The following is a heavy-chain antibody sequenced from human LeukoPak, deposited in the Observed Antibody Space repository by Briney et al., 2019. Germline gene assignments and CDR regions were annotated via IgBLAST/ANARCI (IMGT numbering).Heavy chain of an antibody. D-gene: IGHD2-2*01. V-gene: IGHV1-18*01. CDR2: ISAYNGNT. Sequence: ASVKLSCKASGYTFTSYGISWVRQAPGQGLEWMGWISAYNGNTNYAQKLQGRVTMTTDTSTSTAYMELRSLRSDDTAVYYCAREKCSSTSCYAGIGYWGQGTLVTVSS. J-gene: IGHJ4*02. CDR1: GYTFTSYG. CDR3: AREKCSSTSCYAGIGY.